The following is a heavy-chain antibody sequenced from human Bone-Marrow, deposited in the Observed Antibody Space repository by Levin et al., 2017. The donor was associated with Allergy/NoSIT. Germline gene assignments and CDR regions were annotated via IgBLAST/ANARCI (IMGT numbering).Heavy chain of an antibody. D-gene: IGHD6-13*01. Sequence: GGSLRLSCAASGFTFRRGGKHWVRQAPGKGLEWVAVLSHDGSDKHYADSVTGRFTISRDNSKSTLYLQMKSLRTEDTGVYYCAKDRRSSWSFDQWGQGTLVTVSS. V-gene: IGHV3-30*18. CDR2: LSHDGSDK. CDR1: GFTFRRGG. CDR3: AKDRRSSWSFDQ. J-gene: IGHJ4*02.